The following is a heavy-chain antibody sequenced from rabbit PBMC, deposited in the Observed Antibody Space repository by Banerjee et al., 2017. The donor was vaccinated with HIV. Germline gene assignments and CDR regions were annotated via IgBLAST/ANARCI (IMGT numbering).Heavy chain of an antibody. CDR2: IHGGSGGST. Sequence: QEQLEESGGDLVQPGASLTLTCTVSGFTVSSSNYMCWVRQAPGKGLEWIAYIHGGSGGSTYYATWAKGRFTISKTSSTTVTLQMTSLTAADTATYFCARAYGTSSSHSFNLWGQGTLVTVS. CDR1: GFTVSSSNY. CDR3: ARAYGTSSSHSFNL. D-gene: IGHD1-1*01. J-gene: IGHJ4*01. V-gene: IGHV1S45*01.